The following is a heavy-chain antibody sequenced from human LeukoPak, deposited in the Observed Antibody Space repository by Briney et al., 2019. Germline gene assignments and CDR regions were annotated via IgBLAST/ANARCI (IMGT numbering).Heavy chain of an antibody. CDR2: IYYSGST. CDR3: LLYLITMIDLGY. D-gene: IGHD3-22*01. CDR1: GGSISSSSYY. Sequence: SETLSLTCTVSGGSISSSSYYWGWIRQPPGKGLEWIGSIYYSGSTYYNPSLKNRVTISVDTSKNQFSLKLSSVTAADTAVYYCLLYLITMIDLGYWGQGTLVTVSS. J-gene: IGHJ4*02. V-gene: IGHV4-39*01.